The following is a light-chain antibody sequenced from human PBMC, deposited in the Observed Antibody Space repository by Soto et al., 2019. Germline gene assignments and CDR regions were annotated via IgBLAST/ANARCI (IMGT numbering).Light chain of an antibody. Sequence: QSVLTQPRPVSGTPGQSVTIPCTGTSRDFGGYNFGSWYQQYPGKAPKLIIYYVRKRPSGVPDRFSGSKSGNAASLTISGLHAEDEADYYCCSYAGTYTLWVFGGGSKVTVL. J-gene: IGLJ3*02. V-gene: IGLV2-11*01. CDR1: SRDFGGYNF. CDR2: YVR. CDR3: CSYAGTYTLWV.